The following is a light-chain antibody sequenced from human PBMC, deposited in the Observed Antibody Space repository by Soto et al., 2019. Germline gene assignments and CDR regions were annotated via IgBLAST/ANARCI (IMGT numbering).Light chain of an antibody. CDR2: GAS. Sequence: EIAMTQSPVTLSASPGERVTLSCRASQSVNINLAWYQQRPGQAPRVLIYGASNRASGIPDRFSGSGSGTDFTLTISSLEPDDFALYYCQQYKDLPPITFGGGTRVEIK. V-gene: IGKV3D-15*01. CDR1: QSVNIN. CDR3: QQYKDLPPIT. J-gene: IGKJ4*01.